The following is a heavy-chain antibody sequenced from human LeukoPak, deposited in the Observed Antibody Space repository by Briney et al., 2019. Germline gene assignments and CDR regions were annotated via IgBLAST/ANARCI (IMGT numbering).Heavy chain of an antibody. D-gene: IGHD5-18*01. CDR2: MNPNSGNT. CDR1: GYTFTSYD. J-gene: IGHJ3*02. V-gene: IGHV1-8*03. CDR3: ARGVVDTASPSGGDAFDI. Sequence: ASVKVSCKASGYTFTSYDINWARQATGQGLEWMGWMNPNSGNTGYAQKFQGRVTTTRNTSISTAYMELSSLRSEDTAVYYCARGVVDTASPSGGDAFDIWGQGTMVTVSS.